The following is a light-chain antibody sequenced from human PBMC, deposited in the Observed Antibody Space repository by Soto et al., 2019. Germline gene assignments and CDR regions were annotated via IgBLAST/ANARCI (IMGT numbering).Light chain of an antibody. V-gene: IGKV3-15*01. CDR1: QSVSSN. J-gene: IGKJ1*01. Sequence: EIVMTQSPATLSVSPGERATLSCRASQSVSSNLAWYQQKPGQAPRLLIYGASTRATGIPARFSGSGSGTEVTLIISSRQSEDFVVYYCQQYNNWPPWTFGQGTKVEIK. CDR2: GAS. CDR3: QQYNNWPPWT.